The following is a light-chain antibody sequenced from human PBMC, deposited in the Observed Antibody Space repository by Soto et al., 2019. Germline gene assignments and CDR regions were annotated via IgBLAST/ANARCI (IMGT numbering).Light chain of an antibody. V-gene: IGLV2-14*01. Sequence: QSVLTQPASVSGSPGQSITISCTGTSSDVGGYNYVSWYQQHPGKAPKLMIYEVSKRPSGVSNRFSGSKSGNTASLTISGLQAEDEADYYCSSYTSSSTLLVFGTGTKVTVL. J-gene: IGLJ1*01. CDR2: EVS. CDR1: SSDVGGYNY. CDR3: SSYTSSSTLLV.